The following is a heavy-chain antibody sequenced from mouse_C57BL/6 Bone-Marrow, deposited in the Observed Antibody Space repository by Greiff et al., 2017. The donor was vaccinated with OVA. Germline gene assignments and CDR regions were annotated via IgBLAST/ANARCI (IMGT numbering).Heavy chain of an antibody. CDR2: ISDGGSYT. CDR3: AGGGITDPDC. D-gene: IGHD1-1*01. Sequence: VHLVESGGDLVKPGGSLKLSCAASGFTFSGYAMSWVRQTPEKRLEWVATISDGGSYTYHPDSVKGRFTISRDNAKNNPYLQMSQLKTEETARYCRAGGGITDPDCWDQGAALTVSS. V-gene: IGHV5-4*01. CDR1: GFTFSGYA. J-gene: IGHJ2*01.